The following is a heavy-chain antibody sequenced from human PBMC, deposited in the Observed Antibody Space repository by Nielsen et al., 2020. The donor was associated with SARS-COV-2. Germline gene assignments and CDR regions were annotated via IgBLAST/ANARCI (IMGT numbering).Heavy chain of an antibody. V-gene: IGHV4-59*01. D-gene: IGHD3-9*01. J-gene: IGHJ6*02. CDR3: ARDHSFYDSLTGGDYGMDV. CDR2: IYYSGST. CDR1: GGSISSYY. Sequence: SETLSLTCTVSGGSISSYYWSWIRQPPGKGLEWIGYIYYSGSTNYNPSLKSRVTISVDTSKNQFSLKLSSVTAADTAVYYCARDHSFYDSLTGGDYGMDVWGQGTTVTVSS.